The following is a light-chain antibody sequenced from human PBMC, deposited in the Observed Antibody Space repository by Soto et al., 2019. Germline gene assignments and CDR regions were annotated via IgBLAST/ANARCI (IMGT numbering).Light chain of an antibody. CDR2: DAS. CDR1: QIVSSGY. V-gene: IGKV3-20*01. CDR3: QQYGTSPQT. Sequence: EIVLTQSPGTLSLSPGGRATHYCRTSQIVSSGYVAWYQQKPGQTPKLLIYDASSRASGTPDRFSGSGSGTGFSLTISRLEPEDFAVYYCQQYGTSPQTFGQGTKVDIK. J-gene: IGKJ1*01.